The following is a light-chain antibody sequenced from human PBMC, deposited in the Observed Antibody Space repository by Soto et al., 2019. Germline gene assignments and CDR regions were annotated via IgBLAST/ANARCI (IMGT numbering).Light chain of an antibody. Sequence: QSALTQPASVSGSPGQSIIISCTGTSSDVGGYNYVSWYQQHPGKAPKLMIYDVSNRPSGVSNRFSGSKSGNTASLTISGLQAEDEADYYCSSYTSSSTLEGVFGTGTKLTVL. V-gene: IGLV2-14*01. CDR1: SSDVGGYNY. CDR2: DVS. J-gene: IGLJ1*01. CDR3: SSYTSSSTLEGV.